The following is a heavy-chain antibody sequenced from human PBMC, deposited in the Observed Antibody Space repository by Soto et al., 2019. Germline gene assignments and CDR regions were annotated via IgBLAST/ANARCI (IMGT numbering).Heavy chain of an antibody. Sequence: PGESLKISCKASGYTFSRYWIAWMRKMPGKGLEWLGIIYPGDSDTRYSPSFRGQGTMSAERSTSTAYLQWSSLTASDSAIYFCARRLNLEVAGQWGYDYWGQGTLVTVSS. CDR2: IYPGDSDT. CDR3: ARRLNLEVAGQWGYDY. V-gene: IGHV5-51*01. D-gene: IGHD6-13*01. CDR1: GYTFSRYW. J-gene: IGHJ4*02.